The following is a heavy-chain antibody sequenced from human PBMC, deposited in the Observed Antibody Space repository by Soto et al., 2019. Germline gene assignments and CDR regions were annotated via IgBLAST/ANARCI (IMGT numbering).Heavy chain of an antibody. V-gene: IGHV1-8*01. Sequence: ASVKVSCKASGYTFTSYDINWVRQATGQGLEWMGWMNPNSGNTDYAQKFQGRVTITGNTSISTAYMELSSLRSEDTAVYYCAREAGSSAIYYYYYMDVWGKGTTVTVSS. J-gene: IGHJ6*03. CDR1: GYTFTSYD. D-gene: IGHD6-6*01. CDR2: MNPNSGNT. CDR3: AREAGSSAIYYYYYMDV.